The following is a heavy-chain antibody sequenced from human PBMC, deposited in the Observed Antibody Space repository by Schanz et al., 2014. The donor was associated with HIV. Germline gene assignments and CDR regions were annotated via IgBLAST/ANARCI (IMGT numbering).Heavy chain of an antibody. CDR1: GFTFDSQS. Sequence: EVQLVESGGGLVKPGGSLSLSCDASGFTFDSQSMNWVRQAPGKGLEWVSSISSGSDYTYYAESLTGRFTISRDNAKNSLFLHMNSLRAEDTAIYYCAKGGSSPDYWGQGTLVTVSS. V-gene: IGHV3-21*01. D-gene: IGHD6-6*01. J-gene: IGHJ4*02. CDR2: ISSGSDYT. CDR3: AKGGSSPDY.